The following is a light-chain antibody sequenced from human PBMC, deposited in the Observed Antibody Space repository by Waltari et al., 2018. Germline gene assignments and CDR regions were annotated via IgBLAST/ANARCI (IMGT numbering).Light chain of an antibody. J-gene: IGLJ2*01. V-gene: IGLV3-21*02. CDR2: ADS. CDR3: QVWDSSSDHPYVV. CDR1: NIGSKS. Sequence: SYVLTQPPSVSVAPGQTARITCGGNNIGSKSVHWYQQKPGQAPVLVVYADSDRPPGIPERFSGSNYGNTATLTISRVEAGDEADYYCQVWDSSSDHPYVVFGGGTKLTVL.